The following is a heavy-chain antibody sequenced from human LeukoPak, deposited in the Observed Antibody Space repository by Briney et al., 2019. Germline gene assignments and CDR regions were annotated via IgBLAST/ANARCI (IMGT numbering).Heavy chain of an antibody. V-gene: IGHV4-34*01. CDR3: ARGRIMITFGGVSYRRFDP. CDR1: GGSFSGYY. J-gene: IGHJ5*02. CDR2: INHSGST. D-gene: IGHD3-16*01. Sequence: PSETLSLTCAVYGGSFSGYYWSWIRQPPGKGLEWIGEINHSGSTNYNPSLKSRVTISVDTSKNQFSLKLSSVTAADTAVYYCARGRIMITFGGVSYRRFDPWGQGTLVTVSS.